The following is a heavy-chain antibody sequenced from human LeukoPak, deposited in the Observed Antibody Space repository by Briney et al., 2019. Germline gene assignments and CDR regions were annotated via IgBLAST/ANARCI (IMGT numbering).Heavy chain of an antibody. CDR2: MNPNSGNT. CDR1: GYTFTSYD. D-gene: IGHD6-13*01. Sequence: ASVKVSCKASGYTFTSYDINWVRQATGQGLEWMGWMNPNSGNTGYAQKFKGRVTMTRNTSMSTAYMELSSLRSEDTAVYYCARGSSSSWYVRYYYYYMDVWGKGTTVTVSS. J-gene: IGHJ6*03. CDR3: ARGSSSSWYVRYYYYYMDV. V-gene: IGHV1-8*01.